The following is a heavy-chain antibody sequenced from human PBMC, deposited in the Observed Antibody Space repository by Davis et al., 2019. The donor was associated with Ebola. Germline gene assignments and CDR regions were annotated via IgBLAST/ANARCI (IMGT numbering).Heavy chain of an antibody. CDR2: ISSDAVNE. Sequence: GESLKISCAASGFVFSSHSMHWVRQAPGQGLEWVAVISSDAVNEYYGDSVKGRFTISRDNTRNTLNLEMRRLREDDTALYYCATDGAGPEYYFDSWGQGTLVTVSS. J-gene: IGHJ4*02. CDR1: GFVFSSHS. V-gene: IGHV3-30*03. D-gene: IGHD1-14*01. CDR3: ATDGAGPEYYFDS.